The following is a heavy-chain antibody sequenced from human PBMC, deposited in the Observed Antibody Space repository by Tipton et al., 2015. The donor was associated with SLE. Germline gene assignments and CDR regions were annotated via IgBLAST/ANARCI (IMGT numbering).Heavy chain of an antibody. CDR2: INTNTGDP. V-gene: IGHV7-4-1*02. Sequence: QLVQSGSEAKKPGASVKVSCKASGYTFDSFAMNWVRQAPGQGLEWMGWINTNTGDPTYAQGFTGRFVFSLDTSVSTAYLQISGLKAEDTAVFYCARAQRGITARPGLIDYWGQGTLVTVSS. D-gene: IGHD6-6*01. CDR1: GYTFDSFA. CDR3: ARAQRGITARPGLIDY. J-gene: IGHJ4*02.